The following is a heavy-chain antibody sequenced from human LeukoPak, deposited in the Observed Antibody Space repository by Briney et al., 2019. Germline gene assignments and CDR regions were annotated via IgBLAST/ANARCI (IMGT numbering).Heavy chain of an antibody. CDR3: AACSGGSCSEWFDP. V-gene: IGHV1-18*01. D-gene: IGHD2-15*01. CDR2: ISAYNGNT. J-gene: IGHJ5*02. Sequence: EASVKVSCKASGYTFTSYGISWVRQAPGQGLEWMGWISAYNGNTNYAQKLQGRVNMTTDTPTSTAYMELRSLRSDDTAVYYCAACSGGSCSEWFDPWGRGTLVTVSS. CDR1: GYTFTSYG.